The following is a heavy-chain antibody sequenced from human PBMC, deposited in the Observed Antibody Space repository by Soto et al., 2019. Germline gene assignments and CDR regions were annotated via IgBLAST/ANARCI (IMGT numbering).Heavy chain of an antibody. J-gene: IGHJ3*02. CDR2: INPSGGST. CDR3: AKTYYDFWSGQGIDAFDI. Sequence: ASVKVSCKASGYTFTSYYMHWVRQAPGQGLEWMGIINPSGGSTSYAQKFQGRVTMTRDTSTSTVYMELSSLRSEDTAVYYCAKTYYDFWSGQGIDAFDIWGQGTIVTVSS. D-gene: IGHD3-3*01. V-gene: IGHV1-46*03. CDR1: GYTFTSYY.